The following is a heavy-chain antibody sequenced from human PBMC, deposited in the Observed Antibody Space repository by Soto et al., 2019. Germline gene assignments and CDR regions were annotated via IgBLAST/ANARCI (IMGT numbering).Heavy chain of an antibody. Sequence: SETLSLTCTVSGGSISSGGYYWSWIRQHPGKGLEWIGYIYYSGSTYYNPSLKSRVTISVDTSKNQFSLKLSSVTAADTAVYYCARDIAAAGNFDYWGQGTLVTVSS. CDR3: ARDIAAAGNFDY. CDR1: GGSISSGGYY. D-gene: IGHD6-13*01. V-gene: IGHV4-31*03. CDR2: IYYSGST. J-gene: IGHJ4*02.